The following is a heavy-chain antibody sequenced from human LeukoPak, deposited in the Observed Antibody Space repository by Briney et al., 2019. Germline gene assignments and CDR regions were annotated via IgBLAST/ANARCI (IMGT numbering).Heavy chain of an antibody. D-gene: IGHD3-10*01. V-gene: IGHV1-69*06. J-gene: IGHJ6*03. CDR2: IIPIFGTA. CDR3: ARDRRDRGVPYMDV. CDR1: GGTFSSYA. Sequence: EASVKVSCKASGGTFSSYAISWVQQAPGQGLEWMGGIIPIFGTANYAQKFQGRVTITADKSTSTAYMELSSLRSEDTAVYYCARDRRDRGVPYMDVWGKGTTVTVSS.